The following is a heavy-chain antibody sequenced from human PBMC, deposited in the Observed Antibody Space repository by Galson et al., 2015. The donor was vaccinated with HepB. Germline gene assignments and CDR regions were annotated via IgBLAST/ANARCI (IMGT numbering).Heavy chain of an antibody. J-gene: IGHJ4*02. D-gene: IGHD3-9*01. Sequence: SVKVSCKASGYTFTSYAMNWVRQAPGQGLEWMGWINTNTGNPTYAQGFTGRFVFSLDTSVSTAYLQISSLKAEDTAVYYCAIGVGNSYEHFDWLGLDYWGQGTLVTVSS. CDR2: INTNTGNP. CDR1: GYTFTSYA. CDR3: AIGVGNSYEHFDWLGLDY. V-gene: IGHV7-4-1*02.